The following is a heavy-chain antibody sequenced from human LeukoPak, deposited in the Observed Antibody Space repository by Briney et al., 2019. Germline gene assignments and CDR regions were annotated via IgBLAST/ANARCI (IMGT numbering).Heavy chain of an antibody. V-gene: IGHV3-23*01. Sequence: PGGTLRLSCAASGFTFSSYGMSWVRQAPGKGLEWVSAISGSGGSTYYADSVKGRFTISRDNSKNTLYLQMNSLRAEDTAVYYCAKDQAERWWVLLLWTLASNWGQGTLVTVSS. CDR2: ISGSGGST. CDR3: AKDQAERWWVLLLWTLASN. CDR1: GFTFSSYG. J-gene: IGHJ4*02. D-gene: IGHD1-26*01.